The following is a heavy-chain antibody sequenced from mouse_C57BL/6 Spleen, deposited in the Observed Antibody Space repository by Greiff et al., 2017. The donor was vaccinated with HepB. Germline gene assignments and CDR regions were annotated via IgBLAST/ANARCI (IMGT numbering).Heavy chain of an antibody. Sequence: EVQLVESGPGLVKPSQSLSLTCSVTGYSITSGYYWNWIRQFPGNKLEWMGYISYDGSNNYNPSLKNRISITRDTSKNQFFLKLNSVTTEDTATYYCAREEVLRYAMDYWGQGTSVTVSS. D-gene: IGHD1-1*01. V-gene: IGHV3-6*01. CDR1: GYSITSGYY. CDR3: AREEVLRYAMDY. CDR2: ISYDGSN. J-gene: IGHJ4*01.